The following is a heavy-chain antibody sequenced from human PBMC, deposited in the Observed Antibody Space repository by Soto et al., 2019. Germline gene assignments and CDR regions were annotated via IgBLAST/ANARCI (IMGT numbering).Heavy chain of an antibody. CDR2: IYHSGST. CDR3: AAAPRY. D-gene: IGHD6-13*01. V-gene: IGHV4-59*01. CDR1: GGSITSYY. J-gene: IGHJ4*02. Sequence: PSETLSLTCAVSGGSITSYYWSWIRQAPGKGLEWIGYIYHSGSTDYNPSLKSRVTMSLDTSKNQVSLRLTSVPAADTAVYYCAAAPRYCGQGTLVTVSS.